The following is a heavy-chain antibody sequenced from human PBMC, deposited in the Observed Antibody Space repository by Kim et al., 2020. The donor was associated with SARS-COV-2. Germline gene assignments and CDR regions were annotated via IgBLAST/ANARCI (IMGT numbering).Heavy chain of an antibody. Sequence: YCADSVKGRFTISRDNAKNSLYLQMNSLRAEDTAVYYCARDRGGSSAFDYWGQGTLVTVSS. V-gene: IGHV3-21*01. CDR3: ARDRGGSSAFDY. D-gene: IGHD1-26*01. J-gene: IGHJ4*02.